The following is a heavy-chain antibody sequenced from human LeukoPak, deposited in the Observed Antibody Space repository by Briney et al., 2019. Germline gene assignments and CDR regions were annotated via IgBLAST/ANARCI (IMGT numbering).Heavy chain of an antibody. CDR3: ARVGKQWLVRGGYFDY. Sequence: GGSLRLSCAASGFTFSSYEMNWVRQAPGKGLEWVSYISSSGSTIYYADSVKGRFTISRDNAKNSLYLQMNSLRAEDTAVYYCARVGKQWLVRGGYFDYWGQGTLVTVSS. J-gene: IGHJ4*02. D-gene: IGHD6-19*01. CDR1: GFTFSSYE. CDR2: ISSSGSTI. V-gene: IGHV3-48*03.